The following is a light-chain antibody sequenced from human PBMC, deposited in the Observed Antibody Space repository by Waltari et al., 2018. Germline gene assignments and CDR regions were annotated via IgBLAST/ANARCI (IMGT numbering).Light chain of an antibody. CDR3: ASRDPTANAVV. CDR2: STD. CDR1: SLRTYS. Sequence: SSELTQDPAVSVALGQTVRITCQGDSLRTYSADWYQQRPGQAPILVLFSTDDRPSGIPDRFSGSSSRDTASLTITGTQAEDEAYYYCASRDPTANAVVFGGGTKLTVL. J-gene: IGLJ2*01. V-gene: IGLV3-19*01.